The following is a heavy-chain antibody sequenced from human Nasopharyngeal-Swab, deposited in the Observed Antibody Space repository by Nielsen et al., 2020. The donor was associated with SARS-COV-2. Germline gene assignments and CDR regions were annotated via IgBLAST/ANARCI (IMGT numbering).Heavy chain of an antibody. CDR2: IYYSGST. J-gene: IGHJ4*02. V-gene: IGHV4-39*01. CDR1: GGSISSSSYY. D-gene: IGHD3-16*01. CDR3: VGVSMDFDY. Sequence: GSLRLSCTVSGGSISSSSYYWGWIRQPPGKGLEWIGSIYYSGSTYYNPSLKSRVTISVDTSKNQFSLKLSSVTAADTAVYYCVGVSMDFDYWGQGTLVTVSS.